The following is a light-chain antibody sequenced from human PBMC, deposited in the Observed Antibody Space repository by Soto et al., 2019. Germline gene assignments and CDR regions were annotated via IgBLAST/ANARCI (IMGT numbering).Light chain of an antibody. J-gene: IGKJ4*01. CDR1: ESISSY. CDR3: YQRRNCPFT. V-gene: IGKV3-11*01. CDR2: DAS. Sequence: DIVLTQSPATLSLSPGERATLSCRASESISSYLAWYQQKPGQAPRLLIYDASNRATGVPARFSGSGSGTDFTLTVSTLEPEDFAVYYCYQRRNCPFTFGGGTKLEIK.